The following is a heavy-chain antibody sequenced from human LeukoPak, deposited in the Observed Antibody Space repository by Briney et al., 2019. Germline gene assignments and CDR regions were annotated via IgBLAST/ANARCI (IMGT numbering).Heavy chain of an antibody. D-gene: IGHD6-13*01. Sequence: GRSLRLSCAASGFTLSSYGMHWVRQAPGKGLEWVAVIWYDGGNKYYADSVKGRFTISRDNSKNTLYLQMNSLRAEDTAVYYCARDEYSSSLYGMDVWGQGTTVTVSS. CDR3: ARDEYSSSLYGMDV. J-gene: IGHJ6*02. CDR2: IWYDGGNK. V-gene: IGHV3-33*01. CDR1: GFTLSSYG.